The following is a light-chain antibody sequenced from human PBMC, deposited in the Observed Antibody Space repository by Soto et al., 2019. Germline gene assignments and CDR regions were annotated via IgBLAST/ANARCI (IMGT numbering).Light chain of an antibody. Sequence: QSALTQPASVSGSPGQSITISCTGTYSDVGGYNRVSWYQHHPGKAPKMLIFEVSTRPSGISDRFSGSKSGDTASLTISGLQAEDEADYFCCSYAATFAVFGGGTKLTVL. CDR3: CSYAATFAV. CDR2: EVS. V-gene: IGLV2-14*01. J-gene: IGLJ3*02. CDR1: YSDVGGYNR.